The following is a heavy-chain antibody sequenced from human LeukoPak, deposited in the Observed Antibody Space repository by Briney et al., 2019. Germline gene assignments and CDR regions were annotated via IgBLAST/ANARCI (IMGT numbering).Heavy chain of an antibody. Sequence: PSQTLSLTCTVSGGPISSGDYYWSWIRQPPGKRLEWIGYIYYSGSTYYNPSLKSRVTISVDTSKNQFPLKLSSVTAADTAVYYCARARYYYGSGSLRDFDYWGQGTLVTVSS. J-gene: IGHJ4*02. CDR2: IYYSGST. CDR3: ARARYYYGSGSLRDFDY. D-gene: IGHD3-10*01. V-gene: IGHV4-30-4*01. CDR1: GGPISSGDYY.